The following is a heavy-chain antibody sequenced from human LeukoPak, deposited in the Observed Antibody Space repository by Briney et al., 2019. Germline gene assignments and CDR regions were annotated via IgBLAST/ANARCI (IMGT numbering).Heavy chain of an antibody. V-gene: IGHV4-34*01. CDR1: GGSFSGYY. J-gene: IGHJ4*02. CDR3: ARIVGPIYFDY. Sequence: SETLSLTCAVYGGSFSGYYWSWIRQPPGKGLEWIGEINHSGSTNYNPSLKSRVTISVDTSKNQFSLKLSSVTAADTAVYYCARIVGPIYFDYWGQGTLVTVSS. D-gene: IGHD1-26*01. CDR2: INHSGST.